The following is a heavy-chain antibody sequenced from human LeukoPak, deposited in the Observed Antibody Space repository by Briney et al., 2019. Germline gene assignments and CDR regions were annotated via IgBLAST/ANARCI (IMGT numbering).Heavy chain of an antibody. CDR3: ARGRVGTTGWIDAFDI. CDR1: GFTFSSSS. J-gene: IGHJ3*02. Sequence: GGSLRLSCAASGFTFSSSSRNWVRQAPGKGLEWVSSISSSSSYIYYADSVKGRFTISRDNAKNSLYLQMNSLRAEDTAVYYCARGRVGTTGWIDAFDIWGQGTMVTVSS. D-gene: IGHD1-26*01. CDR2: ISSSSSYI. V-gene: IGHV3-21*01.